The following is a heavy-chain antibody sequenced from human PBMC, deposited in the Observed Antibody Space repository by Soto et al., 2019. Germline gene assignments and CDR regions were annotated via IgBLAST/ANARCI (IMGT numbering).Heavy chain of an antibody. V-gene: IGHV3-30*18. CDR3: AKDLLPGLLWFGELYGENAFDI. CDR2: ISYDGSNK. J-gene: IGHJ3*02. D-gene: IGHD3-10*01. Sequence: GGSLRLSCAASGFTFSSYGMHWVRQAPGKGLEWVAVISYDGSNKYYADSVKGRFTISRDNSKNTLYLQMNSLRAEDTAVYYCAKDLLPGLLWFGELYGENAFDIWGQGTMVTVSS. CDR1: GFTFSSYG.